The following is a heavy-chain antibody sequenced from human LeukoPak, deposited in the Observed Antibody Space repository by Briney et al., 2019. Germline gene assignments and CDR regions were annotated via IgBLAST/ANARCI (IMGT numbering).Heavy chain of an antibody. CDR2: VSGSGANT. D-gene: IGHD6-19*01. CDR3: AKDGGGWYTSGWYYFDS. J-gene: IGHJ4*02. V-gene: IGHV3-23*01. CDR1: GFIFSDYY. Sequence: GGSLRLSCAASGFIFSDYYMGWIRQAPGKGLEWVSAVSGSGANTYYADSVKGRFTISRDKSKNTLYLQMNSLRAEDTAIYYCAKDGGGWYTSGWYYFDSWGQGTLVTVSS.